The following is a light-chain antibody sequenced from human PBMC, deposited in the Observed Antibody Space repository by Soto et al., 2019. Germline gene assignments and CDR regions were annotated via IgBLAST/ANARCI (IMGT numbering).Light chain of an antibody. V-gene: IGKV3-20*01. CDR3: QQYGSSLTWT. J-gene: IGKJ1*01. CDR1: QSVSSSY. CDR2: GAS. Sequence: EIVLTQSPGTLSLSPGERATLSCRASQSVSSSYLAWYQQKPGQAPRLLIYGASSRATGIPDRFSGSGSGTDFTLTISRLETEDFAGYYCQQYGSSLTWTFGQGPKVDIK.